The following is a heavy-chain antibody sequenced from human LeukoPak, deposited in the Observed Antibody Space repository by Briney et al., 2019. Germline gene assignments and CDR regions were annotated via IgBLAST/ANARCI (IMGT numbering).Heavy chain of an antibody. CDR3: ARTILVAGLLYDF. J-gene: IGHJ4*02. V-gene: IGHV4-59*01. D-gene: IGHD2-8*02. CDR1: GGSISSYF. CDR2: IYYSGST. Sequence: SETLSLTCTVSGGSISSYFWSWIRQPPGKGLEWIGYIYYSGSTNYNPSLKSRVTISLGTSKNQFSLKLSSVTAADTAVYYCARTILVAGLLYDFWGQGTMVTVSS.